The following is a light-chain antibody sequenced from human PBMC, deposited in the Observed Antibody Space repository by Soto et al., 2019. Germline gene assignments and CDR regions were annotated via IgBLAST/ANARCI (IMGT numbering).Light chain of an antibody. CDR1: SSDVGAYNY. V-gene: IGLV2-14*03. CDR3: NSSAGNIGYV. J-gene: IGLJ1*01. Sequence: QSALTQTASVSGSPGQSITSSCTGTSSDVGAYNYVSWYQQHPGKAPKLMIYGVSNRPSGISNGCSGSKSGNTASLTISWLQPEDEADYYCNSSAGNIGYVFGTGTKLTVL. CDR2: GVS.